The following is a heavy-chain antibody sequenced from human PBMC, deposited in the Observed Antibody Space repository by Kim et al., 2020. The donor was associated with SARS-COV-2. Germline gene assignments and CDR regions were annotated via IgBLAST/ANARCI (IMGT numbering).Heavy chain of an antibody. CDR1: GGTFSSYA. CDR3: ARDQNPLWFGELSAYGMDV. CDR2: IIPIFGTA. Sequence: SVKVSCKASGGTFSSYAISWVRQAPGQGLEWMGGIIPIFGTANYAQKFQGRVTITADESTSTAYMELSSLRSEDTAVYYCARDQNPLWFGELSAYGMDVWSQGTTVTVS. J-gene: IGHJ6*02. D-gene: IGHD3-10*01. V-gene: IGHV1-69*13.